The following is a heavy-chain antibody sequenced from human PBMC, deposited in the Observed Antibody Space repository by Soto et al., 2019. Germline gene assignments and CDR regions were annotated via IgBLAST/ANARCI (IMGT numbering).Heavy chain of an antibody. Sequence: QVQLVESGGGVVQPGRSLRLSCAASGFTFSSYGMHWVRQAPGKGLEWVAVISYDGSNKYYADSVKGRFTISRDNSKNPLYLQMNSLRADDTAVYYCAKDPPQQDSSGYYPDYWGQGTLVTVSS. CDR1: GFTFSSYG. D-gene: IGHD3-22*01. CDR3: AKDPPQQDSSGYYPDY. CDR2: ISYDGSNK. J-gene: IGHJ4*02. V-gene: IGHV3-30*18.